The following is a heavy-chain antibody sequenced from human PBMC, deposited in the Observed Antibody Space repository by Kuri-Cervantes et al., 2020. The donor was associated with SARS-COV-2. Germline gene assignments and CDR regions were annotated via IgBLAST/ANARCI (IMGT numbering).Heavy chain of an antibody. D-gene: IGHD1-14*01. CDR3: ARTTKSAEYFQH. V-gene: IGHV4-4*07. CDR1: GGSISSYY. CDR2: IYTSGST. Sequence: GSLRLSCTVSGGSISSYYWSWIRQPAGKGLEWIGRIYTSGSTNYNPSLKSRVTMSVDTSKNQFSLKLSSVTAADTAVYYCARTTKSAEYFQHWGQGTLVTVSS. J-gene: IGHJ1*01.